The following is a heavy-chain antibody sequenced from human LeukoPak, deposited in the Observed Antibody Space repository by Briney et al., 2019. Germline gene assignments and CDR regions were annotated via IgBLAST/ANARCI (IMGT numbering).Heavy chain of an antibody. D-gene: IGHD2-21*02. J-gene: IGHJ6*03. V-gene: IGHV1-69*05. CDR1: GGTLSSYA. CDR2: IIPIFGTA. Sequence: SVKVSCKASGGTLSSYAISWVRQAPGQGLEWMGGIIPIFGTANYAQKFQGRVTITTDESTSTAYMELSSLRSEDTAVYYCARSVAAILYYYMDVWGKGTTVTVS. CDR3: ARSVAAILYYYMDV.